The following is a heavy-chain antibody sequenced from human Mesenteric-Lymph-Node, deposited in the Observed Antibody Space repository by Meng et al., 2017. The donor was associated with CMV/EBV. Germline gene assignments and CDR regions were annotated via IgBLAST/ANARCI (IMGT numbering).Heavy chain of an antibody. D-gene: IGHD2-2*01. V-gene: IGHV6-1*01. CDR2: TYHRSKWFS. CDR1: DNVSSNTAA. CDR3: ARSSFLVPAAPFDY. Sequence: DNVSSNTAAGNWIRQSPSRGIEWLGRTYHRSKWFSDYAVSVKSRITINPDTAKNQFSLHLNSVTPEDTAVYSCARSSFLVPAAPFDYWGQGTLVTVSS. J-gene: IGHJ4*02.